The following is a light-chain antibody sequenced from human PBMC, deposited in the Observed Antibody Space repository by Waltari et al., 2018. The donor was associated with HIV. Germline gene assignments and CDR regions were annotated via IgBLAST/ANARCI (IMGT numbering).Light chain of an antibody. V-gene: IGLV2-14*01. J-gene: IGLJ2*01. CDR3: SSYTSSSFVV. CDR1: SRDVGGYNY. CDR2: EVS. Sequence: QSALTQPASVSGSPGQSITLSCTGTSRDVGGYNYVSWYQQPPGKAPKLMIYEVSNRPSGVSNRFSGSKSGNTASLTISGLQAEDEADYYCSSYTSSSFVVFGGGTKLTVL.